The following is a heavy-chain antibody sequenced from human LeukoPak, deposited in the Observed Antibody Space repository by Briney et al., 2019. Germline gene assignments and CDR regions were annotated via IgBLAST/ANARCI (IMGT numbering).Heavy chain of an antibody. V-gene: IGHV1-2*02. CDR1: GYTFTGYY. CDR3: ARDLRPHYYGSGPPKEFDP. CDR2: INPNSGGT. Sequence: ASVKVSCKASGYTFTGYYMHWVRQAPGQGLEWMGWINPNSGGTNYAQKFQGRVTMTRDTSISTAYMELSRLRSDDTAVYYCARDLRPHYYGSGPPKEFDPWGQGTLVTVSS. D-gene: IGHD3-10*01. J-gene: IGHJ5*02.